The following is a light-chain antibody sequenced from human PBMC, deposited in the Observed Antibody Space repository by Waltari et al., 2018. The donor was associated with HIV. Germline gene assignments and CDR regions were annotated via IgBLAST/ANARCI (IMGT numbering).Light chain of an antibody. CDR1: SSYVGGYNY. CDR3: CSYTGYNDFL. Sequence: QSALTQPPSASGSPGPSVPIPCPGTSSYVGGYNYVSWSQQHPGKAPKLIIFEVTKRPSGVPNRFSGSKSGNTASLTVSGLQADDEADYYCCSYTGYNDFLFGAGTKLTVL. CDR2: EVT. V-gene: IGLV2-8*01. J-gene: IGLJ3*02.